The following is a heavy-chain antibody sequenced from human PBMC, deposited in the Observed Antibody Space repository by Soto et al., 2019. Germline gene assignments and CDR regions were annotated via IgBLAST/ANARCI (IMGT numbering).Heavy chain of an antibody. CDR3: AKGRSYYYYYGVDF. CDR2: IIDSGGST. J-gene: IGHJ6*02. V-gene: IGHV3-23*01. Sequence: GGSLRLSCAASGFTFSSCAMGWVRQAPGKGLEWVSDIIDSGGSTYYADSVKGRFTISRDNSKSTLYLQMNSLRAEGTALYYCAKGRSYYYYYGVDFWGQGTTVTVSS. CDR1: GFTFSSCA.